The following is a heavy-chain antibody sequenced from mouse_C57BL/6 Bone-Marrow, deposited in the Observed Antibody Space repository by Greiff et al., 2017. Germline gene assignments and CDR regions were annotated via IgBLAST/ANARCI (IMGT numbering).Heavy chain of an antibody. V-gene: IGHV1-26*01. D-gene: IGHD1-1*01. CDR1: GYTFTDYY. CDR2: INPNNGGT. CDR3: ARYYDSSYGAMDY. Sequence: EVQLQQSGPELVKPGASVKISCKASGYTFTDYYMNWVKQSHGKSLEWIGDINPNNGGTSYNQQFKGKVTLTVDKSSNTAYMELRSLTSEDSAVYYCARYYDSSYGAMDYWGQGTSVTVSS. J-gene: IGHJ4*01.